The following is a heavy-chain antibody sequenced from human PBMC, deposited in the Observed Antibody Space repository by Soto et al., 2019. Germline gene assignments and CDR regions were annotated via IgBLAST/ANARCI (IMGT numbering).Heavy chain of an antibody. V-gene: IGHV4-59*01. CDR2: IYYSGST. CDR1: GGSISGYY. CDR3: ARARYDSSGYYYFDY. J-gene: IGHJ4*02. Sequence: PXGTLSLTCTVSGGSISGYYWSGIRQPPGKGLEWIGYIYYSGSTIYNPSLKSRVTISVDTSKNQFSLKLSSVTAADTAVYYCARARYDSSGYYYFDYWGQGTLVTVSS. D-gene: IGHD3-22*01.